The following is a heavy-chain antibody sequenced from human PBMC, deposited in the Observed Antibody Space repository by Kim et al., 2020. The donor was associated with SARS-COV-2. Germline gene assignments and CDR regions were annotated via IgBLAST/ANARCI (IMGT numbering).Heavy chain of an antibody. CDR1: GFTFSSYG. Sequence: GGSLRLSCAASGFTFSSYGMHWVRQAPGKGLEWVAVIWYDGSNKYYADSVKGRFTISRDNSKNTLYLQMNSLRAEDTAVYYCANYSPRYGMDVWGQGTTVTVSS. CDR2: IWYDGSNK. CDR3: ANYSPRYGMDV. D-gene: IGHD4-4*01. V-gene: IGHV3-33*06. J-gene: IGHJ6*02.